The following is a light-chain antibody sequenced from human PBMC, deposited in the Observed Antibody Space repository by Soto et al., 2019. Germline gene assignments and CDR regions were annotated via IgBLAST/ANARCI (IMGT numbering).Light chain of an antibody. CDR2: GAS. CDR3: QQYNNWPLT. CDR1: QSFSSN. V-gene: IGKV3-15*01. Sequence: EIVMTQSPATLSVSPGERATLSCRASQSFSSNLAWYQQKPGQAPRLLIYGASTRAIGIPARCSGSGSGTEFTLTISSLQSEDFAVYYCQQYNNWPLTFGVGTKVEIK. J-gene: IGKJ4*01.